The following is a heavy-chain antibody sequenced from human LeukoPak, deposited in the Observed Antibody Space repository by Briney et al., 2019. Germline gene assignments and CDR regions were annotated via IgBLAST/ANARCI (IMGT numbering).Heavy chain of an antibody. CDR2: ISYHGSDQ. V-gene: IGHV3-30*18. D-gene: IGHD4-17*01. J-gene: IGHJ6*04. CDR1: GFTFSSYW. Sequence: PGGSLRLSCAASGFTFSSYWMSWVRQAPGKGLDWVAVISYHGSDQSYPDSVKGRFTISRDNAKNTLYLQMNSLSVEDTAVYYCAKDLGMTTGGIYGMDVWGKGTTVTVSS. CDR3: AKDLGMTTGGIYGMDV.